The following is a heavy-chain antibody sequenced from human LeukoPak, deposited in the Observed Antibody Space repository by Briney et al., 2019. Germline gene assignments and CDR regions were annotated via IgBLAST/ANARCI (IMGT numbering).Heavy chain of an antibody. CDR2: IKQEGSEK. J-gene: IGHJ3*02. D-gene: IGHD1-1*01. V-gene: IGHV3-7*01. Sequence: GGSLRLSWAAAGFTFSSYWMSWDRQAPGKGLEWVANIKQEGSEKYYVDSVKGRFTISRDNAKNSLYLQMNSLSAEDTAVYYCARYCWNDGDAFDIWGQGTMVTVSS. CDR1: GFTFSSYW. CDR3: ARYCWNDGDAFDI.